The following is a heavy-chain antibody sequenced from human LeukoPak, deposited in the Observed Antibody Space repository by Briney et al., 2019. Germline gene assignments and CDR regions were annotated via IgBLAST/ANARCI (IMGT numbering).Heavy chain of an antibody. Sequence: KRGESLKISCKGSGYRFTSYWIGWVRQIPGKGLEWMEIIYPGDSDTRYNPSFQGQVTISADKSISTAYLQWSSLKASDTATYYCARHDYGGYYYGMDVWGQGTTVTVSS. CDR1: GYRFTSYW. J-gene: IGHJ6*02. D-gene: IGHD4-23*01. V-gene: IGHV5-51*01. CDR2: IYPGDSDT. CDR3: ARHDYGGYYYGMDV.